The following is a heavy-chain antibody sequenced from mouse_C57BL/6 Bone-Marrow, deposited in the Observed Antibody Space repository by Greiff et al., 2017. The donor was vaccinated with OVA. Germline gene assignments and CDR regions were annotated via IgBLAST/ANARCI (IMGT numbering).Heavy chain of an antibody. D-gene: IGHD1-1*01. CDR3: ARKATTKYFDV. V-gene: IGHV1-18*01. J-gene: IGHJ1*03. CDR1: GYTFTDYN. CDR2: INPNNGGT. Sequence: EVKLVESGPELVKPGASVKIPCKASGYTFTDYNMDWVKQRPGKGLEWIGDINPNNGGTNFNQKFKGKATLTVDKSSSTAYMERRSLTSEDTAVYYCARKATTKYFDVWGTGTTVTVSS.